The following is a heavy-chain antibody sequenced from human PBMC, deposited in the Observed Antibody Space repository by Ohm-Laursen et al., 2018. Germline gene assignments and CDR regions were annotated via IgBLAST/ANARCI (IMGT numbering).Heavy chain of an antibody. J-gene: IGHJ4*02. CDR3: ARDLPNYYDSSGYYSNDY. Sequence: SLRLSCAASGFTFSSYAMSWVRQAPGKGLEWVSNISGSGNSKYYADSVKGRFTISRDSSMNTLYLQMNSLRAEDTAVYYCARDLPNYYDSSGYYSNDYWGQGTLVTVSS. CDR1: GFTFSSYA. CDR2: ISGSGNSK. V-gene: IGHV3-23*01. D-gene: IGHD3-22*01.